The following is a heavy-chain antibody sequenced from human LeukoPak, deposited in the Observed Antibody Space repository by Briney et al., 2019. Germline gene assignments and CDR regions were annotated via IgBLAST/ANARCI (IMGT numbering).Heavy chain of an antibody. Sequence: GGSLRLSCGASGFTFSTFGMNWVRQAPGKGLEWVAVIWNDGSNEYYADSVKGRFTISRDNSKNTLYLQMNSLRADDTAVYYCARDWAGHSFDYWGQGTLVTVSS. J-gene: IGHJ4*02. CDR2: IWNDGSNE. V-gene: IGHV3-33*01. D-gene: IGHD3-16*01. CDR1: GFTFSTFG. CDR3: ARDWAGHSFDY.